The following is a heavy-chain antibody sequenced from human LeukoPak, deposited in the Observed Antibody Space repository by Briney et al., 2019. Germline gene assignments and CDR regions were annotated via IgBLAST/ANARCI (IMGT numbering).Heavy chain of an antibody. Sequence: PSETLSLTCAVSGGSISSGSYSWSWIRQPPGKGLEWIGYIYHSGSTYYNPSLKSRVTISVDRSKNQFSLKLSSVTAADTAVYYCAREGLRGGGNNWFDPWGQGTLVTVSS. CDR3: AREGLRGGGNNWFDP. CDR1: GGSISSGSYS. D-gene: IGHD3-10*01. V-gene: IGHV4-30-2*01. J-gene: IGHJ5*02. CDR2: IYHSGST.